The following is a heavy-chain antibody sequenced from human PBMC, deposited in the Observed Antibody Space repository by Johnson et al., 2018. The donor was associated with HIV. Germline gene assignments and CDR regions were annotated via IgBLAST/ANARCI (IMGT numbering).Heavy chain of an antibody. CDR2: ISYHGTNK. J-gene: IGHJ3*02. V-gene: IGHV3-30-3*01. Sequence: VQLVESGGGVVQPGRSLILSCAASGFTFRSYAMHWVRQAPGKGLEWVAVISYHGTNKYYADSVKGRFTISRDNSKNTLYLQMNSLRAEDTAVYYCARERYGSQAIDGFDIWGQGTMVTVSS. CDR3: ARERYGSQAIDGFDI. CDR1: GFTFRSYA. D-gene: IGHD2-15*01.